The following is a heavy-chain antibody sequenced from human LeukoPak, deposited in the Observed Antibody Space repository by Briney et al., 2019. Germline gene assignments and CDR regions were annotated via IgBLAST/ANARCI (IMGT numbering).Heavy chain of an antibody. D-gene: IGHD4-17*01. J-gene: IGHJ4*02. CDR2: IYSTGST. Sequence: PSETLSLTCTVSGDSITSGSYYWGWIRQTPEKGLEWIGNIYSTGSTPFNPSFKSRITMSVDTSKNQFSLKLSSVTAADTAVYYCARFAMRRKHGDYRGLDYWGQGTLVTVSS. V-gene: IGHV4-39*07. CDR1: GDSITSGSYY. CDR3: ARFAMRRKHGDYRGLDY.